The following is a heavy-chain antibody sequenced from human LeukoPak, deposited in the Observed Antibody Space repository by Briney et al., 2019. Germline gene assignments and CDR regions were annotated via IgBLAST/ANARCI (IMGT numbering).Heavy chain of an antibody. CDR2: ISSSSDYI. Sequence: PGGSLRLSCVVSGLTSTGYSMTWVRQAPGKGLEWVSSISSSSDYILYADSVKGRFTISRDNAKNSLYLQMNSLRAEDTAVYYCTRDDTHYGSSGSFYDAFDIWGQGTMVTVSS. D-gene: IGHD3-22*01. CDR3: TRDDTHYGSSGSFYDAFDI. CDR1: GLTSTGYS. J-gene: IGHJ3*02. V-gene: IGHV3-21*01.